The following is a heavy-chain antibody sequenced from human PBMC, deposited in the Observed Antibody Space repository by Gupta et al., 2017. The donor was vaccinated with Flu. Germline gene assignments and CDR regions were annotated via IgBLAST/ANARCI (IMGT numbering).Heavy chain of an antibody. D-gene: IGHD3-22*01. CDR1: GFRFDDYG. Sequence: EVQLVESGGGLVQPGRSLRLSCTASGFRFDDYGVTWVRQAPGKGLEWVGFIKSKAYGGTTQHAASVKGRFTISRDDSKSIAYLDMNSLKTEDTAVYYCSRDDVTYYDSGGMDVWGQGTTVTVSS. CDR2: IKSKAYGGTT. CDR3: SRDDVTYYDSGGMDV. V-gene: IGHV3-49*04. J-gene: IGHJ6*02.